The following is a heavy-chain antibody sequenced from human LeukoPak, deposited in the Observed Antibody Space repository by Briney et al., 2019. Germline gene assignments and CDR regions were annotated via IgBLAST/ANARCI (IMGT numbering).Heavy chain of an antibody. V-gene: IGHV4-4*09. J-gene: IGHJ3*02. CDR2: IYTTGST. Sequence: PSETLSLTCTVSGGSISSHYWSWIRQPPGKGLEWIGYIYTTGSTHYNPSLKSRVTMSLDTSKSQFSLRLSSVTAAYTAVFYCARHRTEMATITDDTFDMWGQGTMVTVSS. CDR3: ARHRTEMATITDDTFDM. CDR1: GGSISSHY. D-gene: IGHD5-24*01.